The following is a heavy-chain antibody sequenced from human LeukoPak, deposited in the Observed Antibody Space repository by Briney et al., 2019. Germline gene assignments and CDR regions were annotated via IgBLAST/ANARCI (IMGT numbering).Heavy chain of an antibody. V-gene: IGHV4-34*01. D-gene: IGHD1-1*01. CDR1: GGSFSGYY. CDR3: ARGEVEMDLYYLDY. CDR2: INHSGST. J-gene: IGHJ4*02. Sequence: PSETLSLTCAVYGGSFSGYYWSWIRQPPGKGLEWIGEINHSGSTNYNPSLKSRVTISVDTSKNQFSLKLSSVTAADTAVYYCARGEVEMDLYYLDYWGQGTLVTVSS.